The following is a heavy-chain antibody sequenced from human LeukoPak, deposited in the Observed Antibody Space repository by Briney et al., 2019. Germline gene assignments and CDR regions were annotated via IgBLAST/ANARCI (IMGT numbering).Heavy chain of an antibody. V-gene: IGHV1-2*02. D-gene: IGHD3-9*01. CDR3: ARTGNTYYDILTGYHDY. CDR1: GYTFTAYF. CDR2: INPNSGGT. Sequence: ASVKVSCKASGYTFTAYFMHWVRQVPGQGLEWMGWINPNSGGTNYAQKFQGRVTMTRDTSISTAYMELSRLRSDDTAVYYCARTGNTYYDILTGYHDYWGQGTLVTVSS. J-gene: IGHJ4*02.